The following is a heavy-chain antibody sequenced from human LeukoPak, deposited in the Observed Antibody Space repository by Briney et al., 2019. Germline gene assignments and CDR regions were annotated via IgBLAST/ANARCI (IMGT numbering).Heavy chain of an antibody. V-gene: IGHV1-69*06. Sequence: ASVKVSCKASGYTFTSYGISWVRQAPGQGLEWMGGIIPIFGTANYAQKFQGRVTITADKSTSTAYMELSSLRSEDTAVYYCARDPLNTYSFFDYWGQGTLVTVSS. CDR2: IIPIFGTA. D-gene: IGHD2-21*01. CDR3: ARDPLNTYSFFDY. J-gene: IGHJ4*02. CDR1: GYTFTSYG.